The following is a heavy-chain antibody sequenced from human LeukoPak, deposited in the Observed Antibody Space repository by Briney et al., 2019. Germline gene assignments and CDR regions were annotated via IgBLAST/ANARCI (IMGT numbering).Heavy chain of an antibody. CDR2: INHSGST. J-gene: IGHJ4*02. V-gene: IGHV4-34*01. CDR3: ARGLGY. CDR1: GGSFSGYY. Sequence: SETLSLTCAVYGGSFSGYYWSWIRQPPGKGLEWIGEINHSGSTNYNPSLKSRVTISVDTSKNQFSLKLSSVTAADTAVYYCARGLGYWGQGTLVTVSS.